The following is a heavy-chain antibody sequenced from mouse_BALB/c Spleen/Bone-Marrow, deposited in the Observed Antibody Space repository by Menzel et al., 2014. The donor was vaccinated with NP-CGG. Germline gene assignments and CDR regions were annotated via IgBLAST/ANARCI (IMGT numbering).Heavy chain of an antibody. V-gene: IGHV1-82*01. CDR3: ARPLNWDPYAMDY. CDR2: IYPGDGDI. J-gene: IGHJ4*01. CDR1: GYAFSSSW. Sequence: VQRVESGPELVKPGASVKISCKASGYAFSSSWMNWVKQRPGQGLEWIGRIYPGDGDIKYNGKFKGKATLTADKSSSTAYMQLSSLTSVDSAVYFCARPLNWDPYAMDYWGQGTSVTVSS. D-gene: IGHD4-1*02.